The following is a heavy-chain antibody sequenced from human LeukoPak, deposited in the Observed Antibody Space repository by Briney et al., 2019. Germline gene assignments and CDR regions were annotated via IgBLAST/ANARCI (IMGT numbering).Heavy chain of an antibody. CDR1: GGSISSRNYY. J-gene: IGHJ3*02. CDR2: IYYSGST. CDR3: ARDDSLGKMIRGKYAFDI. V-gene: IGHV4-39*07. D-gene: IGHD3-10*01. Sequence: SETLSLTCTVSGGSISSRNYYWGWIRQPPGKGLEWIASIYYSGSTYYNPSLKSRVTTSVDTSKNQFSLKLSSVTAADTAVYYCARDDSLGKMIRGKYAFDIWGQGTMVTVSS.